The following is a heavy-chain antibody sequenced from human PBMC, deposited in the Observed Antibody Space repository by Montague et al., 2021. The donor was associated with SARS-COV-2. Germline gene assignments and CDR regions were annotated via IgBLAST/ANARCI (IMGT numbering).Heavy chain of an antibody. CDR3: ARPLVRGVPKAFDI. Sequence: SETLSLTCTVSGGSITRNYYCGWIRQPPGKGLECVGNNYYSRTTFTNPSLENRVTISVDASKNQFSLNLTSVTAADTAVYYCARPLVRGVPKAFDIWGQGALVIGSS. D-gene: IGHD3-10*01. V-gene: IGHV4-39*01. CDR2: NYYSRTT. J-gene: IGHJ3*02. CDR1: GGSITRNYY.